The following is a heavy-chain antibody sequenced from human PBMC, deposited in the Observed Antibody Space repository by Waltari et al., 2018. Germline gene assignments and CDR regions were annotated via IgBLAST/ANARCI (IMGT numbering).Heavy chain of an antibody. D-gene: IGHD2-21*02. CDR2: VNPNGGGT. CDR1: RDAVTDPN. Sequence: QVQLLQSGAEVRRPGASVQVSCQASRDAVTDPNLPWVRQAPGQGLEWMGWVNPNGGGTNYAQRFAGRITVTWDTSISTAYMEFSRLTSGDTAVYFCAREYCGGDCRLFDYWGQGTLVTVSS. V-gene: IGHV1-2*02. CDR3: AREYCGGDCRLFDY. J-gene: IGHJ4*02.